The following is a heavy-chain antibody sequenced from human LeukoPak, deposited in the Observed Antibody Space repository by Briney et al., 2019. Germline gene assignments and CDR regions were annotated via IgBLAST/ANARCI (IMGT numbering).Heavy chain of an antibody. V-gene: IGHV3-11*01. CDR3: TSLRGVNR. CDR2: ISSSGTTI. CDR1: GFTFSDYY. J-gene: IGHJ4*02. D-gene: IGHD3-10*01. Sequence: GGSLRLSCAASGFTFSDYYMSWIRQPPGKGLEWVSYISSSGTTIYYADSVRGRFTVSRDNAKNSLYLQMDSLSAEDTAVYYCTSLRGVNRWGQGTLVTVSS.